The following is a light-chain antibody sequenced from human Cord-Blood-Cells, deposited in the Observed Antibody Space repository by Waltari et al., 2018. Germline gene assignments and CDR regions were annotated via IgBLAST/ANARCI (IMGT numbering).Light chain of an antibody. V-gene: IGKV4-1*01. CDR2: WAS. CDR1: QSVLYSSNNKNY. J-gene: IGKJ4*01. CDR3: QQYYSTPLT. Sequence: DIVMTQSPDSLAVYLGERATINRKSSQSVLYSSNNKNYLAWYQQKPGQPPKLLIYWASTREFGVPDRFSGSGSGTDFTLTISSLQAEDVAVYYCQQYYSTPLTFGGGTKVEIK.